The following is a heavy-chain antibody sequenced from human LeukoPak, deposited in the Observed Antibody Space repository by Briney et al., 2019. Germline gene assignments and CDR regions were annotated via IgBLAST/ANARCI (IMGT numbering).Heavy chain of an antibody. CDR3: ARDPDSSSWYPYYYYYYGMDV. D-gene: IGHD6-13*01. J-gene: IGHJ6*02. Sequence: PGGSLRLSCAASGFTFSSYWMSWVRQAPGKGLEWVANIKQDGSEKYYVDSVKGRFTISRDNAKNSLYLQMNSLRAEDTAVYYCARDPDSSSWYPYYYYYYGMDVWGQGTTVTVSS. CDR2: IKQDGSEK. CDR1: GFTFSSYW. V-gene: IGHV3-7*01.